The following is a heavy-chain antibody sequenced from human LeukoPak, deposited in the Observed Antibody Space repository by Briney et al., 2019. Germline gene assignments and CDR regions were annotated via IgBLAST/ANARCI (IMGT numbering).Heavy chain of an antibody. CDR3: AKEGGYCSSTSCLYYYGMDV. V-gene: IGHV3-23*01. J-gene: IGHJ6*02. Sequence: GGSLRLSCAASGFTFSSYAMSWVRQAPGKGLEWVSAISGSGGSTYYADSVKGRFTISRDNSKNTLYLQMNSLRAEDTAVYYCAKEGGYCSSTSCLYYYGMDVWGQGTTVTLSS. D-gene: IGHD2-2*03. CDR2: ISGSGGST. CDR1: GFTFSSYA.